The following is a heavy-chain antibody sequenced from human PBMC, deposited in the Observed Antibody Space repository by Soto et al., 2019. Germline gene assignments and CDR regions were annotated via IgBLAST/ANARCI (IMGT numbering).Heavy chain of an antibody. CDR1: GGTFSSYT. D-gene: IGHD2-2*01. J-gene: IGHJ4*01. CDR3: ARCVTQVPAAYY. Sequence: SVKVSCKASGGTFSSYTISWVRQAPGQGLEWMGRIIPILGIANYAQKFQGRVTITADKSTSTAYMELSSLRSEDTAVYYCARCVTQVPAAYYCGQRTLVTVSS. V-gene: IGHV1-69*02. CDR2: IIPILGIA.